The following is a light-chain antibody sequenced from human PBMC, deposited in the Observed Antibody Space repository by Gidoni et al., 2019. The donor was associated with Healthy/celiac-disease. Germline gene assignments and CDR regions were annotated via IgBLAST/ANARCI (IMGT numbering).Light chain of an antibody. J-gene: IGLJ2*01. CDR1: DIVSKI. CDR2: DDS. V-gene: IGLV3-21*02. CDR3: QVWDSSSVHPNVV. Sequence: YRLTQPPTESVAPGQPARMTGGGNDIVSKILHWYQQEPVPARVLVVYDDSDRPSGIPGRFSGSNSGNTASLPISRVEAGDEDDYYCQVWDSSSVHPNVVFGGWTKL.